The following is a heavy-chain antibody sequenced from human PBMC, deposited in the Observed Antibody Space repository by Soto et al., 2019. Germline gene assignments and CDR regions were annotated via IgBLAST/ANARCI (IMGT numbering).Heavy chain of an antibody. CDR2: IYYSGST. D-gene: IGHD3-22*01. V-gene: IGHV4-59*01. CDR1: GGSISSYY. Sequence: SETLSLTCTVSGGSISSYYWSWVRQPPGKGLEWIGYIYYSGSTNYNPSLKSRVTISVDTSKNQFSLKLSSVTAADTAVYYCARVGLEADYDPFYYGMDVWGQGTTVTVSS. CDR3: ARVGLEADYDPFYYGMDV. J-gene: IGHJ6*02.